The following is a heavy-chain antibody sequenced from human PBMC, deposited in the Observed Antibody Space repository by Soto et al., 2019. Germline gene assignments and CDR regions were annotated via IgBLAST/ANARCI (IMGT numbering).Heavy chain of an antibody. D-gene: IGHD1-1*01. J-gene: IGHJ6*03. Sequence: GGSLRLSCAASGFTFSSYDMHWIRQATGKGLEWVSAIGTAGDTYYPGSVKGRFTISRENAKNSLYLQMNSLRAGDTAVYYCAREGLGTYYYYYMDVWGKGTTVTVSS. V-gene: IGHV3-13*01. CDR1: GFTFSSYD. CDR2: IGTAGDT. CDR3: AREGLGTYYYYYMDV.